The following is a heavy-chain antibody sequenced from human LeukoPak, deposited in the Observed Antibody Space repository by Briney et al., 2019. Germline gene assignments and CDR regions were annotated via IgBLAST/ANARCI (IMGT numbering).Heavy chain of an antibody. D-gene: IGHD4-11*01. CDR3: ARRSMTTVDY. V-gene: IGHV4-30-2*01. J-gene: IGHJ4*02. Sequence: SETLSLTCAVSGGSISSGGYSWSWIRQPPGKGLEWIGYIYHSGSTYYNPSLKSRVTISVDRSKNQFSLRLSSVTAADTAVYYCARRSMTTVDYWGQGTLVTVSS. CDR1: GGSISSGGYS. CDR2: IYHSGST.